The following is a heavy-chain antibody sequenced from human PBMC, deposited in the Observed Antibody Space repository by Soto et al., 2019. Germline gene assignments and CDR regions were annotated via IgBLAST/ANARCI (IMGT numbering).Heavy chain of an antibody. Sequence: GGSLRLSCAASGFSFASFALTWVRQAPGQGLEWVATIVGSDAKTHYADSVKGRFSISRDTSRNTVYLQMNNLRADDTAIYYCAKWTYLDFWGQGTRVTVSS. CDR1: GFSFASFA. V-gene: IGHV3-23*01. J-gene: IGHJ4*02. D-gene: IGHD5-12*01. CDR2: IVGSDAKT. CDR3: AKWTYLDF.